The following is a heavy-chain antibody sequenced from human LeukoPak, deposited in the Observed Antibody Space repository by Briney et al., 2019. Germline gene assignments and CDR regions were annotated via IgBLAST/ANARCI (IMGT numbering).Heavy chain of an antibody. J-gene: IGHJ4*02. CDR2: IYYSGST. V-gene: IGHV4-39*01. CDR1: GGSISRSSYY. CDR3: ATGYTSNCPYN. Sequence: SETLSLTCTVSGGSISRSSYYWGWIRQPPGKGLEWIGTIYYSGSTYYNPSLKSRVTISVDTSKNQFSLKLRSVTAADTAVYYCATGYTSNCPYNWGQGTLVTVSS. D-gene: IGHD6-13*01.